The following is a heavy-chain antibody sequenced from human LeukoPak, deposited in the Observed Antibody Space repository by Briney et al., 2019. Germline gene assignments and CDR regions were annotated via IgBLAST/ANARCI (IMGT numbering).Heavy chain of an antibody. J-gene: IGHJ4*02. D-gene: IGHD2-15*01. Sequence: PGGSLRLSCAASGFTFSSYSMNWVRQAPGKGLEWVSSISSSSYYIYYADSVKGRFTISRDNAKNSLYLQMNSLRAEDTAVYYCARDRSASCSGGSCYFWGQGTLVTVSS. V-gene: IGHV3-21*04. CDR3: ARDRSASCSGGSCYF. CDR1: GFTFSSYS. CDR2: ISSSSYYI.